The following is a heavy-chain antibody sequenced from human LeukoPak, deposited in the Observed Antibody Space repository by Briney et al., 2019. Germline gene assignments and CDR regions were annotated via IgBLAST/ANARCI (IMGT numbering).Heavy chain of an antibody. Sequence: SETLSLTCSVSGYSISSGYYWGWIRQPPGKGLEWIGSIYHSGNTLYNPSLKSRVTISVDTSKNQFSLKLRSVTAADTAVYYCARGAYYDFWSGYSYYMDVWGKGTTVTVSS. V-gene: IGHV4-38-2*02. J-gene: IGHJ6*03. CDR3: ARGAYYDFWSGYSYYMDV. D-gene: IGHD3-3*01. CDR1: GYSISSGYY. CDR2: IYHSGNT.